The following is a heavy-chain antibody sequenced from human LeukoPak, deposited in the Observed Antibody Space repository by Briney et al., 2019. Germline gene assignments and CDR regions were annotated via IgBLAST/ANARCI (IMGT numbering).Heavy chain of an antibody. V-gene: IGHV3-53*01. CDR2: IYGGGRT. CDR1: GFTVSSNY. J-gene: IGHJ4*02. Sequence: GGSLRLSCAASGFTVSSNYMSWVRQAPGKGLEWVSVIYGGGRTYYADSVKGRFTISSNNSKNTLYLQMNSLRAEDTAVYYCARGPPSYYYDSSGYYYLDYWGQGTLVTVSS. CDR3: ARGPPSYYYDSSGYYYLDY. D-gene: IGHD3-22*01.